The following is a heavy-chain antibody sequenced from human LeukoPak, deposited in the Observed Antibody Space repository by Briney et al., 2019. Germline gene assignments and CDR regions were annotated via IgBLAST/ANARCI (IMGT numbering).Heavy chain of an antibody. CDR3: ARGSSTVTTAFDY. CDR2: INPNSGGT. Sequence: ASVKVSCTASGYTFTGYYMHWVRQAPGQGLEWMGWINPNSGGTNYAQKFQGWVTMTRDTSISTAYMELSRLRSDDTAVYYCARGSSTVTTAFDYWGQGTLVTVSS. CDR1: GYTFTGYY. D-gene: IGHD4-17*01. J-gene: IGHJ4*02. V-gene: IGHV1-2*04.